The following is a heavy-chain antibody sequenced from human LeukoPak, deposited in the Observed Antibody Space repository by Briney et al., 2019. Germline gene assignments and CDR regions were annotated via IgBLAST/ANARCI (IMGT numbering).Heavy chain of an antibody. D-gene: IGHD5/OR15-5a*01. CDR1: GGSISTYY. Sequence: KPSETLSLTCTVYGGSISTYYWSWIRQPPGKGLEWIGYIYYSGSTNYNPSLKSRVTISVDTSKNQFSLKLSSVTAADTAVYYCARLSQGLNDAFDIWGQGTMVTVSS. CDR3: ARLSQGLNDAFDI. V-gene: IGHV4-59*01. CDR2: IYYSGST. J-gene: IGHJ3*02.